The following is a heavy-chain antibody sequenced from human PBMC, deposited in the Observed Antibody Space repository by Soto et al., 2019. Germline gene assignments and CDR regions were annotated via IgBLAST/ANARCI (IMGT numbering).Heavy chain of an antibody. CDR1: GYTFISYD. Sequence: QVQLVQSGAEVKKPGASVKVSCRASGYTFISYDINWVRQATGQGPEWMGWMNPNSGNTGYAQKFQGRVTMSRNTSISTAYMELSSLTSDDTAVYYCARAVPAAKLNMDVWGKGTTVTFSS. J-gene: IGHJ6*03. D-gene: IGHD2-2*01. CDR2: MNPNSGNT. CDR3: ARAVPAAKLNMDV. V-gene: IGHV1-8*01.